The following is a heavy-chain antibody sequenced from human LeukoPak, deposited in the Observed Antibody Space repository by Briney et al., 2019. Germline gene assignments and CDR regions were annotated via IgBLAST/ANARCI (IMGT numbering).Heavy chain of an antibody. Sequence: KSSETLSLTCTVSGGFIGSSSYYWGWIRQPPGKGLEWIGSIYYSGTTYYNPSLKSRVTISVDTSKNQFSLKLSSVTAADTAVYYCAALFDEQWLGEYFQHWGQGTLVTVSS. V-gene: IGHV4-39*01. CDR1: GGFIGSSSYY. D-gene: IGHD6-19*01. J-gene: IGHJ1*01. CDR3: AALFDEQWLGEYFQH. CDR2: IYYSGTT.